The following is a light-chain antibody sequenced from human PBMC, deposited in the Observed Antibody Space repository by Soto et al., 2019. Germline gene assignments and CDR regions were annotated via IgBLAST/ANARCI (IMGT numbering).Light chain of an antibody. V-gene: IGKV1-9*01. CDR1: QVISSY. CDR3: KKLNSYLFN. Sequence: DMQSTQSPPCLSACVVGRVTSTCRASQVISSYLAWYQQKPGKDTNILIYAAYTLQSGVKSRFSGSGSGTDFTITINSMQPEDFATYYCKKLNSYLFNCGGGT. CDR2: AAY. J-gene: IGKJ4*01.